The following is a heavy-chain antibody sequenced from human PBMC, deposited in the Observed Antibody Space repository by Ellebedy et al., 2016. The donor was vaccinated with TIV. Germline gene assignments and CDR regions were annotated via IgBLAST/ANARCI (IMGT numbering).Heavy chain of an antibody. V-gene: IGHV4-59*01. D-gene: IGHD6-13*01. CDR3: ARVVWQQPVSYAFDV. CDR1: GGSISSYY. Sequence: MPSETLSLTCTVSGGSISSYYWSWIRQPPGKGLEWIGDIFHSGNTNYNPSLKSRVAISVDTSNNQFSLRLNSVTAADTAVYFCARVVWQQPVSYAFDVWGQGTMVTVSS. CDR2: IFHSGNT. J-gene: IGHJ3*01.